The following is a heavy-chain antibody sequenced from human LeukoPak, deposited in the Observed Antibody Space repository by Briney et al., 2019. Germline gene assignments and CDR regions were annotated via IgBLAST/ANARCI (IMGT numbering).Heavy chain of an antibody. CDR3: AREGYYGSGSPPSLYFDY. V-gene: IGHV3-30-3*01. CDR2: TSSDLNVK. D-gene: IGHD3-10*01. CDR1: GFTFGNYV. Sequence: GGSLGLSSAASGFTFGNYVIHWVRQAPGKGLEWVAVTSSDLNVKLYADSVKGRFTISRDNSRSTLYLQMNSLRPEDTAIYYCAREGYYGSGSPPSLYFDYWGQGTLVTVSS. J-gene: IGHJ4*02.